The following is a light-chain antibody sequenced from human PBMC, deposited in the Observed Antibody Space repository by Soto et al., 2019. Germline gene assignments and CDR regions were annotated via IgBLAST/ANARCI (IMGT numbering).Light chain of an antibody. CDR1: RTIDNY. CDR2: AAS. CDR3: QQSFSTRIT. J-gene: IGKJ5*01. Sequence: DIQMTQSPSSLSASVGDRVMITCRAGRTIDNYLSWYQQKPGKVPKLLIYAASTLQSGVPSRFSGSGSGTDFTLTITNLHPEDFATYYCQQSFSTRITFGQGTRLEIK. V-gene: IGKV1-39*01.